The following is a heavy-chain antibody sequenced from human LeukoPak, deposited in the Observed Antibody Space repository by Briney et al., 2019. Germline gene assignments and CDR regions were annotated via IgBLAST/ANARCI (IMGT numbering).Heavy chain of an antibody. V-gene: IGHV1-8*03. CDR2: MNPNSGNT. CDR1: GYTFTSYD. CDR3: ARGGFSAMGDDAFDI. J-gene: IGHJ3*02. Sequence: ASVKVSCKASGYTFTSYDINWVRQATGQGLERMGWMNPNSGNTGYAQKFQGRVTITRNTSISTAYMELSSLRSEDTAVYYCARGGFSAMGDDAFDIWGQGTMVTVSS. D-gene: IGHD5-18*01.